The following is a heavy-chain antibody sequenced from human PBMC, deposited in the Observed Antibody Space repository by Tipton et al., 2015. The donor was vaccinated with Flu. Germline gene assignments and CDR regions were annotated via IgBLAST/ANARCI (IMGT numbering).Heavy chain of an antibody. CDR2: ISYDGRNK. CDR1: GFTFSNYG. CDR3: ASEGGVVVSDIDAFDI. Sequence: LSLTCAASGFTFSNYGMHWLRQAAGKGLEWVSFISYDGRNKYYADSMRGQFTISRDNSKNTLYLQMHSLQTEDTAVYYCASEGGVVVSDIDAFDIWGQGTMVTVSS. V-gene: IGHV3-30*19. D-gene: IGHD2-21*01. J-gene: IGHJ3*02.